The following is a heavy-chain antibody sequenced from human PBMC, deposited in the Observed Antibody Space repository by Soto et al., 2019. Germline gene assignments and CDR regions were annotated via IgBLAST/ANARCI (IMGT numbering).Heavy chain of an antibody. CDR3: ARQGQRTDYYYGMDV. Sequence: PGESLKISCKGSGYSFTSYWIGWVRQMPGKGLEWMGIIYPGDSGTRYSPSFQGQVTISADKSISTAYLQWSSLKASDTAMYYCARQGQRTDYYYGMDVWGQGTTVTVSS. CDR2: IYPGDSGT. CDR1: GYSFTSYW. J-gene: IGHJ6*02. V-gene: IGHV5-51*01.